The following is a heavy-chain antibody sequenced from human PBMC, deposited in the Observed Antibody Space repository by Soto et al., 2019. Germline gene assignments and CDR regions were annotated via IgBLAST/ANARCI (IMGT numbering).Heavy chain of an antibody. J-gene: IGHJ5*02. D-gene: IGHD5-12*01. V-gene: IGHV4-59*01. Sequence: SETLSLTCTVSGGSISSYYWSWIRQPPGKGLEWIGYIYYSGSTNYNPSLKSRVTISVDTSKNQFSLKLSSVTAADTAVYYCARSDGFSWGQVILVTFS. CDR3: ARSDGFS. CDR2: IYYSGST. CDR1: GGSISSYY.